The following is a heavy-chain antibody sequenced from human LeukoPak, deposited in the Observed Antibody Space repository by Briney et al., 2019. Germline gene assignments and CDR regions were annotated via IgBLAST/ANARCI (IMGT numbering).Heavy chain of an antibody. V-gene: IGHV4-4*07. D-gene: IGHD3-22*01. CDR2: IYTSGST. Sequence: SETLSLTSTVSGGSISSYYWSWIRQPAGKGLEWIGRIYTSGSTNYNPSLKSRVTMSVDTSKNQFSLKLSSVTAADTAVYYCARGDSSGYPREGFDYWGQGTLVTVSS. CDR3: ARGDSSGYPREGFDY. CDR1: GGSISSYY. J-gene: IGHJ4*02.